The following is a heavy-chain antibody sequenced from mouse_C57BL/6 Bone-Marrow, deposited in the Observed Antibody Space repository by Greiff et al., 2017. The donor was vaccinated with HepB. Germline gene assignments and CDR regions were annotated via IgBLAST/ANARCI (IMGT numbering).Heavy chain of an antibody. CDR1: GFSLTSYG. CDR2: IWSGGST. CDR3: AINAHFYYYGSSYSFAY. Sequence: QVQLKESGPGLVQPSQSLSITCTVSGFSLTSYGVHWVRQSPGKGLEWLGVIWSGGSTDYNAAFISRLSISKDNSKSQVFFKMTSLQADYTAIYYCAINAHFYYYGSSYSFAYWGQGTLVTVSA. D-gene: IGHD1-1*01. V-gene: IGHV2-2*01. J-gene: IGHJ3*01.